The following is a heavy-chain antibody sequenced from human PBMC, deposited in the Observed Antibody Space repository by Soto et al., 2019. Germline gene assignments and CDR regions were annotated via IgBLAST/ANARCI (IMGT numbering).Heavy chain of an antibody. CDR2: IYFRGNT. D-gene: IGHD3-9*01. CDR1: GDSINSDKYY. Sequence: SETLSLTCSVSGDSINSDKYYWGWIRQPPGKGLEWIGSIYFRGNTYYNQSLQTRVTKSLDKSKNQFSLKLKSMTAANTTEYFCARLEGLATISYYFDFWGQGALVTVSS. CDR3: ARLEGLATISYYFDF. J-gene: IGHJ4*02. V-gene: IGHV4-39*01.